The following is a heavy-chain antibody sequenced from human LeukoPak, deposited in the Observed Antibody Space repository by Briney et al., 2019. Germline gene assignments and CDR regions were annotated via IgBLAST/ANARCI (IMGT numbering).Heavy chain of an antibody. Sequence: ASVKVSCKASGYTFTSYYMHWVRQAPGQGLEWMGIINPSGGSTSYAQKFQGRVTMTRDTSTSTVYMELSSLRSEDTAVYYCAREVVVADEYNWFDPWGQGTLVTVSS. CDR1: GYTFTSYY. V-gene: IGHV1-46*01. CDR2: INPSGGST. J-gene: IGHJ5*02. D-gene: IGHD2-15*01. CDR3: AREVVVADEYNWFDP.